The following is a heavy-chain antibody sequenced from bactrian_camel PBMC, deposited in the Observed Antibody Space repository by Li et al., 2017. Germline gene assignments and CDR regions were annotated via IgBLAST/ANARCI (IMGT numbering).Heavy chain of an antibody. CDR1: GYTSSSYC. CDR3: AATTDCYPSPEYNY. CDR2: IDRSGRT. V-gene: IGHV3S1*01. J-gene: IGHJ4*01. Sequence: QVQLVESGGGSVQAGGSRRLSCVTSGYTSSSYCVAWVRQASGKEREGVVAIDRSGRTTYAESVKGRFTISLDANTLYLQMNSLKPEDTAMYYCAATTDCYPSPEYNYRSQGTQVTVS. D-gene: IGHD5*01.